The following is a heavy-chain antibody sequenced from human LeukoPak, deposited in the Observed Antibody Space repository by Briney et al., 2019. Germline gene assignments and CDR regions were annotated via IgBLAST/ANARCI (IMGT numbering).Heavy chain of an antibody. CDR2: IYSSGNT. D-gene: IGHD6-13*01. J-gene: IGHJ4*02. V-gene: IGHV4-4*07. CDR1: GGSITSYY. CDR3: ARGSSAAGGNFEY. Sequence: SETLSLTCTVSGGSITSYYWNWIRQPAGKGLEWIGRIYSSGNTNYSPSLKSRVTMSVDTSKTQFYLKLSFVTAADTAVYYCARGSSAAGGNFEYWGQGTLVTVSS.